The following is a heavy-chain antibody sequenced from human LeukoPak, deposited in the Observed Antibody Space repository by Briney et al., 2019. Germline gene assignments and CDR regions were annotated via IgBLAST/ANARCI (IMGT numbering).Heavy chain of an antibody. CDR1: GFTFSSYA. CDR2: ISSDANNK. J-gene: IGHJ4*02. V-gene: IGHV3-30*18. Sequence: SGRSLRLSCAASGFTFSSYAINWVRQAPSKGLEWVGVISSDANNKYYAESVKGRFTISRDNSKNTLYLQMNSLKTEDTALYYCAKKASLVRGENYLDFWGQGTLVTVSS. D-gene: IGHD3-10*01. CDR3: AKKASLVRGENYLDF.